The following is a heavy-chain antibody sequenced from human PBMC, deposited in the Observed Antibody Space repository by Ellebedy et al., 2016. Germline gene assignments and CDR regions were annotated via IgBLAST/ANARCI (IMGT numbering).Heavy chain of an antibody. Sequence: ASVKVSCXASGYTFTGYYMHWVRQAPGQGLEWMGWISAYNGNTNYAQKLQGRVTMTTDTSTSTAYMELRSLRSDDTAVYYCARVVRLLWFGELCGAFDIWGQGTMVTVSS. CDR1: GYTFTGYY. V-gene: IGHV1-18*04. CDR2: ISAYNGNT. CDR3: ARVVRLLWFGELCGAFDI. J-gene: IGHJ3*02. D-gene: IGHD3-10*01.